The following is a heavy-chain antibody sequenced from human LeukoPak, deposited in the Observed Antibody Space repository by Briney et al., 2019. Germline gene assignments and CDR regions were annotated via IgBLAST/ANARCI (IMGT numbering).Heavy chain of an antibody. CDR2: ISSSSSYI. CDR1: GFTFSSYS. J-gene: IGHJ3*02. V-gene: IGHV3-21*01. D-gene: IGHD3-10*01. CDR3: ARGLLYVAFDI. Sequence: GGSLRLSCAASGFTFSSYSMDWVRQAPGKGLEWVSSISSSSSYIYYADSVKGRFTISRDNAKNSLYLQMNSLRAEDTAVYYCARGLLYVAFDIWGQGTMVTVSS.